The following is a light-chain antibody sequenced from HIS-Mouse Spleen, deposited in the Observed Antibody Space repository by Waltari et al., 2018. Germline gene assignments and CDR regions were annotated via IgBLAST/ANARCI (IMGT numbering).Light chain of an antibody. V-gene: IGLV3-21*03. CDR3: QVWDSSSDHYV. CDR2: ADS. Sequence: SYVLTQPPSVSVAPGKTARITCGGNNIGSKSVHWYQQKPGQAPVLVVYADSDRPSGIPERFCGSNSGNTATLTISRVEAGDEADYYCQVWDSSSDHYVFGTGTKVTVL. CDR1: NIGSKS. J-gene: IGLJ1*01.